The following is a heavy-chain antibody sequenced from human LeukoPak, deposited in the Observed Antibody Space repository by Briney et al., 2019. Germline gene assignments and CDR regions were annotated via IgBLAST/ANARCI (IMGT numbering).Heavy chain of an antibody. CDR1: GYTFTGYY. V-gene: IGHV1-2*02. Sequence: GASVKVSCKASGYTFTGYYMHWVRQAPGQGLEWMGWINPNSGGTNYAQKFQGRVTMTRDTSISTAYMELSRLRSDDTAVYYCARDRYCSSTSCYLRYNWFDPWGQGTWSPSPQ. CDR2: INPNSGGT. D-gene: IGHD2-2*01. CDR3: ARDRYCSSTSCYLRYNWFDP. J-gene: IGHJ5*01.